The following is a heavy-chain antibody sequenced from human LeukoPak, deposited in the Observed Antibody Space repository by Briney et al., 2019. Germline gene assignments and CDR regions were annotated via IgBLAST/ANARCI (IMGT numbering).Heavy chain of an antibody. Sequence: PGGSLRLSCAASGLTFSSYWMHWVRQAPGKGLVWVSRINTDGSSTSYVDSVKGRFTISRDNAKNTLYLQMNSLRAEDTAVYYCARDLHIAAPIARGWFDPWGQGTLVTVSS. D-gene: IGHD6-13*01. CDR1: GLTFSSYW. CDR2: INTDGSST. CDR3: ARDLHIAAPIARGWFDP. V-gene: IGHV3-74*01. J-gene: IGHJ5*02.